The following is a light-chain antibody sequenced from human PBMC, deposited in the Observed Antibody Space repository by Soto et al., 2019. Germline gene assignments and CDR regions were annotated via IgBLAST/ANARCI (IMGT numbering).Light chain of an antibody. V-gene: IGKV3-11*01. Sequence: EILLTKSPADLSLSPGDRATLSCRASQSLGNYLAWYQQKPGQAQRLLICDASNRATGIPARFSGSVSGTDFTLTISSLEPEDFAVYYCQQRSDWSSVTFGGGTKVDIK. CDR3: QQRSDWSSVT. J-gene: IGKJ4*01. CDR2: DAS. CDR1: QSLGNY.